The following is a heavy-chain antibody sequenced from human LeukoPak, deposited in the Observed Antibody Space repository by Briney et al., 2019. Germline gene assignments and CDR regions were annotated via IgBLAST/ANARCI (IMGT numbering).Heavy chain of an antibody. CDR1: GYTLTDYY. Sequence: GASVKVSCKAFGYTLTDYYIHWVKEAPGKGLEWTGRVDPEDGETTYAEKFQGRVTITADTSTDTAYMELNNLRSEDTAVYYCATMTTFDPWGQGTLVTVSP. J-gene: IGHJ5*02. CDR3: ATMTTFDP. V-gene: IGHV1-69-2*01. CDR2: VDPEDGET. D-gene: IGHD4-11*01.